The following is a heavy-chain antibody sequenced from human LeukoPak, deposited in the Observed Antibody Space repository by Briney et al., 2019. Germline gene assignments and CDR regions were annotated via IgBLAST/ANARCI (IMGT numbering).Heavy chain of an antibody. CDR1: GGTFTSYY. CDR3: ASYGSGAQASFDY. D-gene: IGHD3-10*01. Sequence: ASVKVSCKASGGTFTSYYMHWVRQAPGQGLEWMGIINPSDGGTSYAQKFQGRVTMTRDTSTSTVYMELSSLRSEDTAVYYCASYGSGAQASFDYWGQGTLVTVSS. J-gene: IGHJ4*02. CDR2: INPSDGGT. V-gene: IGHV1-46*01.